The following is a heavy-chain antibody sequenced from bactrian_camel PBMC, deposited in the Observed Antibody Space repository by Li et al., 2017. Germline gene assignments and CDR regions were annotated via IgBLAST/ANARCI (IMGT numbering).Heavy chain of an antibody. J-gene: IGHJ4*01. V-gene: IGHV3S6*01. CDR3: TDGITGGYNY. CDR2: ISKDSLST. Sequence: QVQLVESGGGLVQPGGSLRLSCGASGFRGFSLYRMAWVRQAPGEGLNWVSTISKDSLSTYYTDSVKGRFTISRDNVKNTLYLQLNSLKTEDTAMYYCTDGITGGYNYWGQGTQVTVS. CDR1: GFRGFSLYR. D-gene: IGHD8*01.